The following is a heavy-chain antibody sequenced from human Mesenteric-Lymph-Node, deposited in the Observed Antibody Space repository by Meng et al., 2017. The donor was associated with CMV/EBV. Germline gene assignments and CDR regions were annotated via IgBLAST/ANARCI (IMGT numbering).Heavy chain of an antibody. J-gene: IGHJ4*02. Sequence: SVKVSCKASGGTVSSDSINWVRRAPGQGLEWMGSIIPILGEPNYAQKFQGRLTITADKSTSTAYMELSSLRSEDTAVYYCARAPYYYDSSGPFDYWGQGTLVTVSS. CDR2: IIPILGEP. V-gene: IGHV1-69*08. CDR3: ARAPYYYDSSGPFDY. CDR1: GGTVSSDS. D-gene: IGHD3-22*01.